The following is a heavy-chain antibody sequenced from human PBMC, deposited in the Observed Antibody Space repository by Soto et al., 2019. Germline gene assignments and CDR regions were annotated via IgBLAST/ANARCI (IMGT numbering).Heavy chain of an antibody. D-gene: IGHD1-26*01. J-gene: IGHJ4*02. CDR2: IIPMSGTT. V-gene: IGHV1-69*06. CDR1: GGTFSYG. Sequence: SVKVSCKASGGTFSYGITWVRRAPGQGLEWMGGIIPMSGTTNYAQQFQGRVTVTADMSTTTAYMELSSLTSGDTAIYYCARQGFSGSYYAYWGQGTLVTVSS. CDR3: ARQGFSGSYYAY.